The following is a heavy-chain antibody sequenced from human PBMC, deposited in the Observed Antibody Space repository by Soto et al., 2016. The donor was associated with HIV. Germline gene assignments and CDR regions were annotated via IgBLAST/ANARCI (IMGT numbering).Heavy chain of an antibody. CDR2: ISGEGDST. Sequence: EVQLVESGEAWFSRGSLRLSCVGSGFYFEDHGMHWVRQVPGKGLEWVSHISGEGDSTHYGDSVRGRFTVSRDNSKNTLYLQVDSLRIEDTGLYYCGKDLPGGDGLDVWGPRGPRSSSPQ. CDR3: GKDLPGGDGLDV. D-gene: IGHD3-10*01. V-gene: IGHV3-43*02. J-gene: IGHJ6*01. CDR1: GFYFEDHG.